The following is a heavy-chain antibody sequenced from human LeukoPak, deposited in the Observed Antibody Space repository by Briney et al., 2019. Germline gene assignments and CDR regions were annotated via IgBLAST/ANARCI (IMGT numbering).Heavy chain of an antibody. CDR3: AKALNYYDRAYDM. CDR1: VFIHRLYC. D-gene: IGHD3-22*01. J-gene: IGHJ3*02. Sequence: GRSLRLSCAASVFIHRLYCVLGVRQAPGKGLEWVAVISYDGSNKYYADSVKGRFITSRDNSKNTLHVQMNTMRADDTAMYYCAKALNYYDRAYDMWGQGTVVIVSS. V-gene: IGHV3-30*18. CDR2: ISYDGSNK.